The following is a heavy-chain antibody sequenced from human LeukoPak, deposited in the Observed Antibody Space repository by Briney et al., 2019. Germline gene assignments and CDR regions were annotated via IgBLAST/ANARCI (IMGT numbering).Heavy chain of an antibody. V-gene: IGHV4-39*01. D-gene: IGHD4-23*01. CDR2: IYYSGST. CDR3: ARLYGGPGHFDY. CDR1: GGSISSSSYY. J-gene: IGHJ4*02. Sequence: SETLSLTCTVSGGSISSSSYYWGWIRQPPGKGLEWIGSIYYSGSTYYNPSLKSRVTISVDTSKNQFSLKLSSVTAADTAVYYCARLYGGPGHFDYWGQGTLFTVSS.